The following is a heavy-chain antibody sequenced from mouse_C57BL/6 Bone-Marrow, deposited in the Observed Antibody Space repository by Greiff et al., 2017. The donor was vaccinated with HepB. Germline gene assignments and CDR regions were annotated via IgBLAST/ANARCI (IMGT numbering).Heavy chain of an antibody. Sequence: QVQLQQPGAELVKPGASVKLSCKASGYTFTSYWMQWVKQRPGQGLEWIGEIDPSDSYTNYNQKFKGKATLTVDTSSSTAYMQLSSLTSEDSAVYYGAREVYSNPFAYWGRGTLVTVSA. CDR1: GYTFTSYW. V-gene: IGHV1-50*01. D-gene: IGHD2-5*01. CDR3: AREVYSNPFAY. CDR2: IDPSDSYT. J-gene: IGHJ3*01.